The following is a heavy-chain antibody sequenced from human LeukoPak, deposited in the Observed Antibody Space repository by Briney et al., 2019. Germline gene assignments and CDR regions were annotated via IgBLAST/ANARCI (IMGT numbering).Heavy chain of an antibody. Sequence: GASVKVSCKASGYTFTGYYMHWVRQAPGQGPEWMGWINPNSGGTNYAQKFQGRVTMTRDTSISTAYMELSRLRSDDTAVYYCARELSIAARQGYWGQGTLVTVSS. V-gene: IGHV1-2*02. CDR2: INPNSGGT. J-gene: IGHJ4*02. CDR1: GYTFTGYY. D-gene: IGHD6-6*01. CDR3: ARELSIAARQGY.